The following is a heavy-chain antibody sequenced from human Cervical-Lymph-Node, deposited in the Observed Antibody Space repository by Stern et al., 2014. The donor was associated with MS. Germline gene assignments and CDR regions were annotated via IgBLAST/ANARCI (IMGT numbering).Heavy chain of an antibody. V-gene: IGHV3-33*01. Sequence: AQLVESGGGVVQPGRSLRLSCSASGFTFSSYVMHWVRQAPGKGLEWVAGIWYDGSKTHYADSVKGRFSISRDNLKRTMFLEMNSLRVEDTAVYFCARDGLRILNFGVGKNAFDKWGQGTMVAVSS. CDR1: GFTFSSYV. CDR3: ARDGLRILNFGVGKNAFDK. D-gene: IGHD3-3*01. CDR2: IWYDGSKT. J-gene: IGHJ3*02.